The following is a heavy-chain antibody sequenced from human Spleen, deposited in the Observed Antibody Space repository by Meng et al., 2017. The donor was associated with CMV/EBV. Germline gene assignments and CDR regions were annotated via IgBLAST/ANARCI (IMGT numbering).Heavy chain of an antibody. CDR3: ARGDFLPFLLPQSYYGMDV. J-gene: IGHJ6*02. CDR1: GGTFSSYA. Sequence: ASVKVSCKASGGTFSSYAISWVRQAPGQGLEWMGWINSNSGGTNYAQKFQGRVTMTRDTSINTAYMEFSRPRSDDTAVYYCARGDFLPFLLPQSYYGMDVWGQGTTVTVSS. D-gene: IGHD3-3*01. CDR2: INSNSGGT. V-gene: IGHV1-2*02.